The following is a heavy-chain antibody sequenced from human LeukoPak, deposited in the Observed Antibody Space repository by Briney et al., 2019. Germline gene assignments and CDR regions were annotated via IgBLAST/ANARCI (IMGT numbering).Heavy chain of an antibody. V-gene: IGHV3-23*01. CDR2: ISGSGGST. D-gene: IGHD5-24*01. J-gene: IGHJ4*02. Sequence: GGSLRLSCAASGVIFSSYAMSWVRQAPGKGGEWVSAISGSGGSTDYAESVKGRFTISRDNSKNTLYLQMNSLRAEDTAVYYCAKDSRDYNFRTGYYFDYWGQGTLVTVSS. CDR1: GVIFSSYA. CDR3: AKDSRDYNFRTGYYFDY.